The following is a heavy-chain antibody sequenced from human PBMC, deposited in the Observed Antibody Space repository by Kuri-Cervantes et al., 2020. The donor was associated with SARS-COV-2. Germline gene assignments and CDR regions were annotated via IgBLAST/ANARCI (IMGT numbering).Heavy chain of an antibody. J-gene: IGHJ5*02. V-gene: IGHV3-47*02. Sequence: GESLKISCAASGFAFSSYVLHWVRRAPGKGPEWVSAIGTGGDTYYADSVMGRFTISRDNAKKSLYLQMNSLIAEDMAVYYCARDRCSSTSCYGAWFDPGGQGTLVTVSS. CDR2: IGTGGDT. D-gene: IGHD2-2*01. CDR1: GFAFSSYV. CDR3: ARDRCSSTSCYGAWFDP.